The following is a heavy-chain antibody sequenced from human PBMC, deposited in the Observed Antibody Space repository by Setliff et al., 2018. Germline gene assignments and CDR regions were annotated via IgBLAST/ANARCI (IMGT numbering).Heavy chain of an antibody. D-gene: IGHD2-2*01. J-gene: IGHJ4*02. CDR1: GFTFKNYG. CDR2: VWYDGNNK. V-gene: IGHV3-33*01. Sequence: PGGSLRLSCVASGFTFKNYGMHWVRQAPGKGLEWVAVVWYDGNNKDHADSVKGRFTISRDNSKNTLYLQMDSLRVEDTAVYYCVRGEMFSTSPRADWGQGTQVTV. CDR3: VRGEMFSTSPRAD.